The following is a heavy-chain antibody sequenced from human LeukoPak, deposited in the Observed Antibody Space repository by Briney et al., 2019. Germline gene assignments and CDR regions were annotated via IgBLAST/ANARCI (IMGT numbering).Heavy chain of an antibody. CDR3: ASDRDHAFDY. V-gene: IGHV3-48*02. Sequence: PGGSLGLSCAASEFLFNTYSMNWVRQAPGKGLEWVSYITSSDGATYYADSVKGRFTISRDNAKNSLYLQMNSLRDDDTAVYFCASDRDHAFDYWGQGTLVTVSS. D-gene: IGHD1-14*01. CDR1: EFLFNTYS. J-gene: IGHJ4*02. CDR2: ITSSDGAT.